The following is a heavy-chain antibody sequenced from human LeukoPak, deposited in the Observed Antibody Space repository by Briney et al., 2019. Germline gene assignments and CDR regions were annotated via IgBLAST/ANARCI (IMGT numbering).Heavy chain of an antibody. CDR1: GFTFTSSA. CDR3: ALTLGSYYDH. V-gene: IGHV1-58*02. CDR2: IVVGSGNT. D-gene: IGHD1-26*01. Sequence: SVKVSCKASGFTFTSSAMQWVRQARGQRLEWIGWIVVGSGNTNYAQKFQERVTITRDMSTSTAYMELSSLRSEDTAVYHCALTLGSYYDHWGQGTLVTVSS. J-gene: IGHJ4*02.